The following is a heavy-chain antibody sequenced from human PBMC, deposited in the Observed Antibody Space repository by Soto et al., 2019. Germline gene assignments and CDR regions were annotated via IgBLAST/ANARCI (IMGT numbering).Heavy chain of an antibody. V-gene: IGHV1-46*01. CDR1: GYTFTRNW. CDR3: ARDHSISSSGAWWLDP. CDR2: INPSGGST. D-gene: IGHD6-13*01. Sequence: QVQLVQSGADMKKPGASVKVSCKASGYTFTRNWIHWVRRAPGQGLEWMGIINPSGGSTSYSQKFRGRVTLTRDTSTSTVYMELTSLRSEDTAVYYCARDHSISSSGAWWLDPWGQGTLVTVSS. J-gene: IGHJ5*02.